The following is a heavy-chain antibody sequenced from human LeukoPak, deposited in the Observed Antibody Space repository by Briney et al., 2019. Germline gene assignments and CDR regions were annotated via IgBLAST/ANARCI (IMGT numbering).Heavy chain of an antibody. V-gene: IGHV3-73*01. Sequence: SLRLFCAASGLTFSVFGVHWVPQASGKGLALVGHIRIKADSYATVYAGSVKGRFTITRDYSENTAYLQMNSLKTEDTAVYYCATFPSGSWSAYWGQGTLLTVSS. J-gene: IGHJ4*02. CDR3: ATFPSGSWSAY. CDR2: IRIKADSYAT. CDR1: GLTFSVFG. D-gene: IGHD1-26*01.